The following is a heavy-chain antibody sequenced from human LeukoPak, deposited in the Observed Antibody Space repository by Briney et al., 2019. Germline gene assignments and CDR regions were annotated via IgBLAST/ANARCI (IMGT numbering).Heavy chain of an antibody. D-gene: IGHD4-23*01. Sequence: PGGSLRLSCAASGFTFSRYSMNWVRQAPGKGLEWVANINREGNEKYYVDSVKGRFTISRDNAKNSVDLQMDSLRVEDTAVYYCARVGTWELQRVFDFWGQGTLVTVSS. CDR1: GFTFSRYS. CDR3: ARVGTWELQRVFDF. CDR2: INREGNEK. V-gene: IGHV3-7*01. J-gene: IGHJ4*02.